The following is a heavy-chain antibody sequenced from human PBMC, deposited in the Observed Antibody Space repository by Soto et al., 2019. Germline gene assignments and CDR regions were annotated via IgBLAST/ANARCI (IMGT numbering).Heavy chain of an antibody. CDR2: IIPIFGTA. CDR1: GGTFSSYA. J-gene: IGHJ6*02. D-gene: IGHD3-10*01. V-gene: IGHV1-69*14. CDR3: AGSAMDHYYDSMDF. Sequence: QVQLVQSGAEVKKPGSSVKVSCKASGGTFSSYAISWVRQAPGQGLEWMGGIIPIFGTANNAQKFQGRVKITADKSTSTAYMELSSLRSEDTAVYYCAGSAMDHYYDSMDFWGQGTTVTVSS.